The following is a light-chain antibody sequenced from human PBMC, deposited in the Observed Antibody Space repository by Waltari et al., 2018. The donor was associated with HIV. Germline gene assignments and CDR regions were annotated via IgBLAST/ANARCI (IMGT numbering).Light chain of an antibody. Sequence: QSVLTQSPSVSAAPGQKVTISCYGSTSDIGKNHVSWYQQFPGRAPKLLIYENEHRPPFIPGRVSGSKFGTSATLDITGLQTGDEAVYFCATWDSSLRTVIYGGGTNLTVL. CDR3: ATWDSSLRTVI. J-gene: IGLJ2*01. V-gene: IGLV1-51*02. CDR2: ENE. CDR1: TSDIGKNH.